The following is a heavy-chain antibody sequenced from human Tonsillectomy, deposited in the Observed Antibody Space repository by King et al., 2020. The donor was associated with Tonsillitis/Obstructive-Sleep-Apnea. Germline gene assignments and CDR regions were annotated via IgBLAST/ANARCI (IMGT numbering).Heavy chain of an antibody. D-gene: IGHD3-22*01. CDR1: GYTFTSYG. J-gene: IGHJ3*02. CDR2: ISAYNGNT. V-gene: IGHV1-18*01. Sequence: QLVQSGAEVKKPGASVKVSCKASGYTFTSYGISWVRQAPGQGLEWMGWISAYNGNTNYAPELQGRVTMTTDTSTSTAYMELRRLRSDDTSVYYCESDLGPYYDIAYNHFEIWGQGTMVTVSS. CDR3: ESDLGPYYDIAYNHFEI.